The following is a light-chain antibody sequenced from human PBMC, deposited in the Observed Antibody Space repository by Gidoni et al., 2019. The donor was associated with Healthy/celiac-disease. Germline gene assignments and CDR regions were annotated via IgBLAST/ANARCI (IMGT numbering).Light chain of an antibody. CDR3: QSYDSSLSGSGVV. V-gene: IGLV1-40*01. J-gene: IGLJ2*01. Sequence: QSVPTQPPSVSGAPGQRVTTSCTGSSSNIGAGYDGHWYQRLPGTAPKLLIYGNSNRPSGVPDRFSGSKSGTSASLAITGLQAEDEADYYCQSYDSSLSGSGVVFGGGTKLTVL. CDR2: GNS. CDR1: SSNIGAGYD.